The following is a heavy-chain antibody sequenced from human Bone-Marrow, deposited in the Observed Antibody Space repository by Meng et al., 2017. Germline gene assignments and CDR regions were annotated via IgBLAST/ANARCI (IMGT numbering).Heavy chain of an antibody. CDR1: GYSISSGYY. CDR2: IYTSGST. Sequence: SETLSLTCTVSGYSISSGYYWGWIRQPPGKGLEWIGRIYTSGSTNYNPSLKSRVTISVDTSKNQFSLKLSSVTAADTAVYYCARTPHYYDSSGSDYWGQGTLVTVSS. D-gene: IGHD3-22*01. CDR3: ARTPHYYDSSGSDY. V-gene: IGHV4-38-2*02. J-gene: IGHJ4*02.